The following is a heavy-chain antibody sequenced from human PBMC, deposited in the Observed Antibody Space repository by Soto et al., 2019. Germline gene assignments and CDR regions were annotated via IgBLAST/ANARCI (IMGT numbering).Heavy chain of an antibody. CDR2: IYYSGST. V-gene: IGHV4-31*03. Sequence: PSETLSLTCTVSGGSISSGGYYWSWIRQHPGKGLEWIGYIYYSGSTYYNPSLKSRVTISVDTSKNQFSLKLSSVTAADTAVYYCARGPTYYGSGSFAGFEYWGQGTLVTVSS. CDR3: ARGPTYYGSGSFAGFEY. CDR1: GGSISSGGYY. D-gene: IGHD3-10*01. J-gene: IGHJ4*02.